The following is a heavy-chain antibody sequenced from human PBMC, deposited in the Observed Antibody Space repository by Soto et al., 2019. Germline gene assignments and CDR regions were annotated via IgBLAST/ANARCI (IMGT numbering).Heavy chain of an antibody. J-gene: IGHJ4*02. CDR2: IKQDGSEK. V-gene: IGHV3-7*03. Sequence: VGSLRLSCAASGFTFSSYWMSWVRQAPGKGLEWVANIKQDGSEKYYVDSVKGRFTISRDNAKNSLYLQMNSLRAEDTAVYYCARDGYGDIVVVPAYWGQGTLVTVSS. D-gene: IGHD2-2*01. CDR1: GFTFSSYW. CDR3: ARDGYGDIVVVPAY.